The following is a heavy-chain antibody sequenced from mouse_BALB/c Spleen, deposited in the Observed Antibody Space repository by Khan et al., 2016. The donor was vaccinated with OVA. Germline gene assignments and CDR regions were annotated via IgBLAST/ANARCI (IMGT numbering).Heavy chain of an antibody. J-gene: IGHJ4*01. Sequence: EVELVESGGGLVKPGGSLKLSCAASGFTFSSYAMSWVRQTPEKRLEWVATISSGGSDTYYPDSVKGRFTISRDNANNTLYLQMSSLRSKDTAMYYCARLYAMDYWGQGTSVTVSS. CDR2: ISSGGSDT. V-gene: IGHV5-9-3*01. CDR1: GFTFSSYA. CDR3: ARLYAMDY.